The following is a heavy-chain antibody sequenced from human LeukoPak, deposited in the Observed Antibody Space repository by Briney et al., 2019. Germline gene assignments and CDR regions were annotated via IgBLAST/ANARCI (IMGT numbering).Heavy chain of an antibody. V-gene: IGHV3-23*01. Sequence: GGSLRLSCAASGFTFSDYYMSWIRQAPGKGLEWVSAISGSGGSTYYADSVKGRFTISRDNSKNTLYLQMNSLRAEDTAVYYCAVRTDYGGNFDYWGQGTLVTVSS. J-gene: IGHJ4*02. D-gene: IGHD4-23*01. CDR3: AVRTDYGGNFDY. CDR1: GFTFSDYY. CDR2: ISGSGGST.